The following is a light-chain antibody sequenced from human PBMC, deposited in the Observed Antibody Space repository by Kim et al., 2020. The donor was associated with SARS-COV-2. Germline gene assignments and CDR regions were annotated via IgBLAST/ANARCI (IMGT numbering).Light chain of an antibody. CDR1: QSISNY. CDR3: QQTYTSLLT. J-gene: IGKJ4*01. CDR2: AAS. Sequence: DVQMTQSPSSLSASVGDRVTITCRASQSISNYLTWYQQKPGKAPQLLIYAASTLQSGVPARFSGRGSGTDFTLTINTLQPEDFATYYCQQTYTSLLTFGGGTKLEI. V-gene: IGKV1-39*01.